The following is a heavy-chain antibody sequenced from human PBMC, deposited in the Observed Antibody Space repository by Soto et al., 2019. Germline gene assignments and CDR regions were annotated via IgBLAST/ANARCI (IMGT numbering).Heavy chain of an antibody. D-gene: IGHD1-26*01. V-gene: IGHV3-7*03. CDR2: IKQDGSEK. CDR1: GFTFSTYW. Sequence: PGGSLRLSCAASGFTFSTYWMSWVRQAPGKGLEWVANIKQDGSEKYYVDSVKGRFTISRDNAKNSLYLQMNSRRAEDTAVYYCARGGRRSGSYADAFDIWGQGTMVTVSS. CDR3: ARGGRRSGSYADAFDI. J-gene: IGHJ3*02.